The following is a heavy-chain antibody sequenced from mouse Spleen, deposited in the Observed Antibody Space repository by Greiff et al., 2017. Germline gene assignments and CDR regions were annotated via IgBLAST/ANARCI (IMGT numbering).Heavy chain of an antibody. CDR2: ISYDGSN. V-gene: IGHV3-6*01. Sequence: DVQLQESGPGLVKPSQSLSLTCSVTGYSITSGYYWNWIRQFPGNKLEWMGYISYDGSNNYNPSLKNRISITRDTSKNQFFLKLNSVTTEDTATYYCARGGRSTMITSTYFDVWGAGTTVTVSS. CDR1: GYSITSGYY. D-gene: IGHD2-4*01. CDR3: ARGGRSTMITSTYFDV. J-gene: IGHJ1*01.